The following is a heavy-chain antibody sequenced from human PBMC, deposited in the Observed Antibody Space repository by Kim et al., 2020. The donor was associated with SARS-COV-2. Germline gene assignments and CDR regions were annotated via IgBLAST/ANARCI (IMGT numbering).Heavy chain of an antibody. V-gene: IGHV4-39*02. Sequence: SETLSLTCTVSGGSISSSSYYWGWIRQPPGKGLEWIGSIYYSGSTYYNPSLKSRVTISVDTSKNQFSLKLSSVTAADTAVYYCARDPYGGDLFYYYYGMDVWGQGTTVTVSS. D-gene: IGHD2-21*01. CDR2: IYYSGST. J-gene: IGHJ6*02. CDR1: GGSISSSSYY. CDR3: ARDPYGGDLFYYYYGMDV.